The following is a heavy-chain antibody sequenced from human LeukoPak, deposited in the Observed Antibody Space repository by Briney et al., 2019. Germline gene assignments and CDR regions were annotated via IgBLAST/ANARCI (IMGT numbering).Heavy chain of an antibody. CDR2: ISGSGYST. D-gene: IGHD5-18*01. Sequence: GGSLRLSCAASGFTFSSYAMSWVRQAPGKGLEWVAAISGSGYSTYYADSVKGRFTISRDNSKNTLYLQMNSLRAEDTAVYYCAKDRGYSYGFDYWGQGTLVTVSS. CDR3: AKDRGYSYGFDY. J-gene: IGHJ4*02. CDR1: GFTFSSYA. V-gene: IGHV3-23*01.